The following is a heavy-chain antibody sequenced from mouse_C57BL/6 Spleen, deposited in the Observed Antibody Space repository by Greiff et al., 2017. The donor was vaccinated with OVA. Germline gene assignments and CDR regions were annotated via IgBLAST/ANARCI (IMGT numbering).Heavy chain of an antibody. CDR1: GFTFSSYA. CDR2: ISDGGSYT. J-gene: IGHJ1*03. CDR3: ARSGSSYRWYLDV. V-gene: IGHV5-4*03. D-gene: IGHD1-1*01. Sequence: EVKVEESGGGLVKPGGSLKLSCAASGFTFSSYAMSWVRQTPEKRLEWVATISDGGSYTYYPDNVKGRFTISRDNAKNNLYLQMSHLKSEDTAMYYCARSGSSYRWYLDVWGTGTTVTVSS.